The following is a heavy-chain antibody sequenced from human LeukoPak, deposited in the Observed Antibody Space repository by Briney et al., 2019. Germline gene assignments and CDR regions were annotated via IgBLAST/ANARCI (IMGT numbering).Heavy chain of an antibody. Sequence: GGSLRLSCAASGFTFSSYWMHWVRQAPGKGLVWVSRINSDGSSTSYADSVKGRFTISRDNAKNTLYLQMNSLRAEDTAVYYCARPAYTAAYDLWGQGTLVVVSS. CDR3: ARPAYTAAYDL. J-gene: IGHJ3*01. D-gene: IGHD3-16*01. CDR2: INSDGSST. V-gene: IGHV3-74*01. CDR1: GFTFSSYW.